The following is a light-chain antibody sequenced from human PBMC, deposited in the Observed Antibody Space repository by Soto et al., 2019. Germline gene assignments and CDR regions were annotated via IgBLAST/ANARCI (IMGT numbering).Light chain of an antibody. Sequence: QFALTQPASVSGSPGQSITISCTGTSSDVGGYNYVSWYQQHPGKAPKLMIYEVSNRPSGVSNRFSGSKSGNTASLTISGLQAEDEADYYCSSFTSSTTLVLFGGGTQLTVL. J-gene: IGLJ2*01. CDR1: SSDVGGYNY. V-gene: IGLV2-14*01. CDR2: EVS. CDR3: SSFTSSTTLVL.